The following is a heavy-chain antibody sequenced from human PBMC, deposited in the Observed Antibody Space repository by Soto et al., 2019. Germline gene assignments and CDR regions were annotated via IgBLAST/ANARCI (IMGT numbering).Heavy chain of an antibody. V-gene: IGHV2-5*02. CDR2: IFWDDDK. CDR3: AHRDYSSGWYDY. J-gene: IGHJ4*02. CDR1: GFSLTTSGAG. Sequence: QITLKESGPTLVKPTQTLTLTCTFSGFSLTTSGAGVGWIRQPPGKALEWLTLIFWDDDKRYSPSLKIRITITKDTSKNQVVLTMTNMDPVDTATYYCAHRDYSSGWYDYWGQGTLVTVSS. D-gene: IGHD6-19*01.